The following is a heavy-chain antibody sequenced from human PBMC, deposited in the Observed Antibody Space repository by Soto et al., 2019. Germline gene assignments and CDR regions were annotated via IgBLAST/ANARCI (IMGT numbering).Heavy chain of an antibody. Sequence: QVQLVESGGGLVKPGGSLRLSCAASGFTFSDYYMSWIRQAPGKGLEWVSYISTSSSNTNYADYVKGRFTISRDNAKNSLYLQMHSLRAEDTAVYYCARRGSGRYFDYWGQGTLVTVSS. J-gene: IGHJ4*02. CDR2: ISTSSSNT. V-gene: IGHV3-11*06. CDR3: ARRGSGRYFDY. D-gene: IGHD2-15*01. CDR1: GFTFSDYY.